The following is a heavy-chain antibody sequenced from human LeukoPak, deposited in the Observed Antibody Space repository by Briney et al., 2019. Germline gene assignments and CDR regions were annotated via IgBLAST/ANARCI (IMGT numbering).Heavy chain of an antibody. V-gene: IGHV1-18*01. CDR3: ARDSDTRVIAAKFAY. J-gene: IGHJ4*02. D-gene: IGHD6-13*01. Sequence: ASVKVSCKASGYTFTNYGMSWVRQAPGQGLEWMGWISAHNGNTNYAQKFPGRVTMTTDTSTNTAYMELRSLRSDDAAVYYCARDSDTRVIAAKFAYWGQGTLVTVSS. CDR1: GYTFTNYG. CDR2: ISAHNGNT.